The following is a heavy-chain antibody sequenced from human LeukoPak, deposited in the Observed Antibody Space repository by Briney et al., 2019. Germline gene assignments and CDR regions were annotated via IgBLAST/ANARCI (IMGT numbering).Heavy chain of an antibody. V-gene: IGHV4-39*01. CDR1: GGSISSSNYY. Sequence: PSEALSLTCTVSGGSISSSNYYWGWLRQPPGTGLEWIGGIYYSGSTYYNPSLKSRVTISVDTSNNQFSLKLSSVTAADTAVYYCARLTPYYYDSSAYYFDYWGQGTLVTVSS. CDR2: IYYSGST. CDR3: ARLTPYYYDSSAYYFDY. J-gene: IGHJ4*02. D-gene: IGHD3-22*01.